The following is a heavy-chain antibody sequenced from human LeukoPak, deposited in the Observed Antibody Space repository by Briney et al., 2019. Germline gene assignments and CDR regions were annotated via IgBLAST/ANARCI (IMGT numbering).Heavy chain of an antibody. CDR3: ARAPAAGTYFFDF. V-gene: IGHV1-8*01. J-gene: IGHJ4*02. D-gene: IGHD6-13*01. Sequence: TSVKVSCKASGYTFTSYDINWVRQATGQGLEWMGWMNPNSGNTGYAQKFQGKVTMTRNTSISTAYMELSSLRSEHTAVYYCARAPAAGTYFFDFWGQGTLVTVSS. CDR1: GYTFTSYD. CDR2: MNPNSGNT.